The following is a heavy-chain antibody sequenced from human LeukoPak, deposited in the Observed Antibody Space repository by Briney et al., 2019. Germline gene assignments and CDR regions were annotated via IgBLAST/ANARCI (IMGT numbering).Heavy chain of an antibody. Sequence: GGPLRLSCAASEFTFSSYSMNWVRQAPGKGLEWVSSISSSSSYIYYADSVKGGSTISRDNAKNSLYLQMNSLRAEDTAVYYCARGAGECSGGSCYVINWFDPWGQGTLVTVSS. D-gene: IGHD2-15*01. CDR3: ARGAGECSGGSCYVINWFDP. CDR1: EFTFSSYS. CDR2: ISSSSSYI. V-gene: IGHV3-21*01. J-gene: IGHJ5*02.